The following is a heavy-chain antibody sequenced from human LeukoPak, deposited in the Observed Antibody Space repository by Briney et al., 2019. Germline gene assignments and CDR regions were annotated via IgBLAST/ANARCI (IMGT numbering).Heavy chain of an antibody. D-gene: IGHD2-15*01. J-gene: IGHJ4*02. CDR1: GFTFSSYA. V-gene: IGHV3-23*01. CDR2: ISGSVANT. Sequence: GGSLRLSCAASGFTFSSYAMSWVRQAPGKGLEWVSTISGSVANTYYADSVKGRFTISRDNSNNTLYLQMNSLRAEDTAVYYCAKRDCSGGSCYSDWGQGTLVTVSS. CDR3: AKRDCSGGSCYSD.